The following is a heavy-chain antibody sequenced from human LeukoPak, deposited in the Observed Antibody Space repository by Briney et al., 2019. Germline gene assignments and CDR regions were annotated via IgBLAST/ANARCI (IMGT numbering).Heavy chain of an antibody. CDR1: GFTFSSCA. CDR3: AKGDIGGSIYYNMDV. J-gene: IGHJ6*03. D-gene: IGHD1-26*01. V-gene: IGHV3-23*01. Sequence: GGSLRLSCAASGFTFSSCAMTWVRQAPGKGLEWVSAIRGSGGSTYYTDSVKGRFTISRDSSRNTLYLQMNSLRAEDTAVYYCAKGDIGGSIYYNMDVWGKGTTVTVSS. CDR2: IRGSGGST.